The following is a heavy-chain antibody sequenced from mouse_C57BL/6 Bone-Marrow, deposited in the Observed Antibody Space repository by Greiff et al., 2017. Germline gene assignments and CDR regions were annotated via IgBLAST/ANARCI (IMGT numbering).Heavy chain of an antibody. J-gene: IGHJ2*01. D-gene: IGHD1-1*01. CDR3: ARRGTTVVGDY. CDR1: GYTFTSYW. Sequence: QVQLQQPGAELVRPGTSVKLSCKASGYTFTSYWMHWVKQRPGQGLEWIGVIDPSDSYTNYNQKFKGKATLTVYTSSSTAYMQLSSLTSEDAAVYYCARRGTTVVGDYWGQGTTLTVSS. V-gene: IGHV1-59*01. CDR2: IDPSDSYT.